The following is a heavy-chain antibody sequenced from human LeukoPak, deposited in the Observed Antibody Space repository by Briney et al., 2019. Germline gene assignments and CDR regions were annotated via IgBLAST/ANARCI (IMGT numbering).Heavy chain of an antibody. V-gene: IGHV4-4*07. CDR2: IYTSGST. Sequence: SETLSLTCTVSGGSISSYYWSWTRQPAGKGLEWIGRIYTSGSTNYNPSLKSRVTMSVDTSKNQFSLKLSSVTAADTAVYYCARRLAYCGGDCYRPQVYWYFDLWGRGTLVTVSS. CDR3: ARRLAYCGGDCYRPQVYWYFDL. CDR1: GGSISSYY. J-gene: IGHJ2*01. D-gene: IGHD2-21*01.